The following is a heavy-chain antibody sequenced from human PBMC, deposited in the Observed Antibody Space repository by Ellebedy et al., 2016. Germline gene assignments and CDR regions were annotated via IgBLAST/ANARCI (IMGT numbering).Heavy chain of an antibody. CDR2: FDPEDGET. Sequence: ASVKVSCKVSGYTLTELSMHWVRQAPGKGLEWMGGFDPEDGETFYAQKFQGRVTMTEDPSTDTAYMELSSLRSEDTAVYYCVRDGIRFLEWVYKYGMDVWGQGTTVTVSS. V-gene: IGHV1-24*01. CDR1: GYTLTELS. D-gene: IGHD3-3*01. J-gene: IGHJ6*02. CDR3: VRDGIRFLEWVYKYGMDV.